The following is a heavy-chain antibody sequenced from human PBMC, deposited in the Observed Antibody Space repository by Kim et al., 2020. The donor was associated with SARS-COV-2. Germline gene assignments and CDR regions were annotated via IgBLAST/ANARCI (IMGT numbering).Heavy chain of an antibody. J-gene: IGHJ4*02. CDR1: GGTFSSYA. D-gene: IGHD4-17*01. V-gene: IGHV1-69*13. CDR2: IIPIFGTA. CDR3: ARDPTTVTTGEVFDY. Sequence: SVKVSCKASGGTFSSYAISWVRQAPGQGLEWMGGIIPIFGTANYAQKFQGRVTITADESTSTAYMELSSLRSEDTAVYYCARDPTTVTTGEVFDYWGQGTLVTVSS.